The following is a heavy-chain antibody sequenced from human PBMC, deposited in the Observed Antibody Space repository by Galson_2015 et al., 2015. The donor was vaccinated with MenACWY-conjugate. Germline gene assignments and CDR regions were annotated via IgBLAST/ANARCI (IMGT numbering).Heavy chain of an antibody. CDR3: ERDGSVDVATIYFYH. D-gene: IGHD5-24*01. Sequence: SVKVSCKASGYTFTSYGMSWVRQAPGQGLEWMGGIMQIFGAANYAQTFQGRVTITADKSTTTDYMELSSLRSEDTAVYYCERDGSVDVATIYFYHWGQGTLVTVSS. CDR2: IMQIFGAA. J-gene: IGHJ1*01. V-gene: IGHV1-69*06. CDR1: GYTFTSYG.